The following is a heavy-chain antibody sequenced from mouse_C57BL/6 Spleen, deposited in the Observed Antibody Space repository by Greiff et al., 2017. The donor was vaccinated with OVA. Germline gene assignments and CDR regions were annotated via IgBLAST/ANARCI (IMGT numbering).Heavy chain of an antibody. Sequence: VKLMESGPGLVAPSQSLSITCTVSGFSLTSYAISWVRQPPGKGLEWLGVIWTGGGTNYNSALKSRLSISKDNSKSQVFLKMNSLQTDDTARYYCASQAYYSNYGAMDYWGQGTSVTVSS. D-gene: IGHD2-5*01. CDR3: ASQAYYSNYGAMDY. J-gene: IGHJ4*01. V-gene: IGHV2-9-1*01. CDR1: GFSLTSYA. CDR2: IWTGGGT.